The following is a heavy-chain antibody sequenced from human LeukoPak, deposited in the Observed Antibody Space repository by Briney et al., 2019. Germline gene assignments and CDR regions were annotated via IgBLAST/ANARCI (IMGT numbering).Heavy chain of an antibody. Sequence: GGSLRLSCAASGFTFSSYWIHWVRQAPGKGLVWVSRINSDGRSTNYADSVKGRFTISRDNTKNTLYLQMNSLRAEDTAVYYCAREHSSGRSHFDYWGQGSLVTVSS. CDR3: AREHSSGRSHFDY. V-gene: IGHV3-74*01. J-gene: IGHJ4*02. D-gene: IGHD6-19*01. CDR1: GFTFSSYW. CDR2: INSDGRST.